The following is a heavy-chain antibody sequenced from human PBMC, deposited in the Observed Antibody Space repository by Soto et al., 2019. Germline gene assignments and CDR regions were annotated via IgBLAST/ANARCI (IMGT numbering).Heavy chain of an antibody. Sequence: GGSLRLSCVVSGFTFSSSAINWVRQAPGKGLEWVSTISGGGVAKFYADSVKGRFTISRDNSNNTVSLQMNSLRAEDAAVYYCAKDRSPGATTWNVYWGQGTLVTVSS. CDR3: AKDRSPGATTWNVY. J-gene: IGHJ1*01. CDR2: ISGGGVAK. CDR1: GFTFSSSA. D-gene: IGHD1-1*01. V-gene: IGHV3-23*01.